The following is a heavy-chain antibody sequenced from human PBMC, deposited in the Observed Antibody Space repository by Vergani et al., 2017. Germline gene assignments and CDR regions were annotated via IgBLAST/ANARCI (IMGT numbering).Heavy chain of an antibody. CDR1: GGSISSYY. CDR3: ARFSGYYSFGALDY. D-gene: IGHD3-22*01. CDR2: IYTSGST. V-gene: IGHV4-4*09. J-gene: IGHJ4*02. Sequence: QVQLQESGPGLVKPSEILSLTCTVSGGSISSYYWSWIRQPPGKGLEWIGYIYTSGSTNYNPSLKSRVTISVDTSKNQFSLKLSSVTAADTAVYYCARFSGYYSFGALDYWGQGTLVTVSS.